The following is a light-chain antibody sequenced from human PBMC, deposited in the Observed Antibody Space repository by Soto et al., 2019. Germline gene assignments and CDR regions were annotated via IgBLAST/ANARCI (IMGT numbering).Light chain of an antibody. V-gene: IGLV2-11*01. CDR2: DVS. CDR1: SSDVGDYNY. CDR3: CSYAGSYTPLYV. Sequence: QSVLTQPRSVSGSPGQSVTISFPGTSSDVGDYNYVSWYQQHPGKAPKLMIYDVSKRPSGVPDRFSGSKSGNTASLTISGLQAEDEADYYCCSYAGSYTPLYVFGTGTKVTVL. J-gene: IGLJ1*01.